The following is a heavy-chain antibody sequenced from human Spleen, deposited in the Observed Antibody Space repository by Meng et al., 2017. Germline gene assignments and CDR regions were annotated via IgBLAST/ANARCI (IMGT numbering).Heavy chain of an antibody. CDR3: GDDFWW. CDR2: IKSETDGGTT. Sequence: EGQVVESGGGLVKPGGSLRLSCAASGFTFSNAWMSWVRQAPGKGLEWVGRIKSETDGGTTDYAAPVEGRFTISRDDSKNTVYLQMNSLKMEDTAVYFCGDDFWWWSQGTLVTVSS. D-gene: IGHD3-3*01. V-gene: IGHV3-15*01. CDR1: GFTFSNAW. J-gene: IGHJ4*02.